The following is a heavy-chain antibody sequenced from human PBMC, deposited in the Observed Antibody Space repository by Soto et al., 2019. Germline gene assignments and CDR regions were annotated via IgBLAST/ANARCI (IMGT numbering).Heavy chain of an antibody. D-gene: IGHD3-16*01. J-gene: IGHJ5*02. V-gene: IGHV4-30-4*01. Sequence: SETLSLTCTVSGGSISSGDYYWSWIRQPPGKGLEWIGYIYYSGSTYYNPSLKSRVTISVDTSKNQFSLKLSSVTAADTAVYYCARATGLGLRLGEANWFDPWGQGTLVTVSS. CDR2: IYYSGST. CDR3: ARATGLGLRLGEANWFDP. CDR1: GGSISSGDYY.